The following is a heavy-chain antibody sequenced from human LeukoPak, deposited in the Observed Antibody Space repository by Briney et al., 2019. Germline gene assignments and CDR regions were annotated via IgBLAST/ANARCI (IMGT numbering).Heavy chain of an antibody. V-gene: IGHV4-30-2*01. CDR2: IYHSGST. Sequence: PSETLSLTCAVSGGSISSGGYSWSWLRQPPGKGLEWIGYIYHSGSTYYNPSLKSRVTISVDRSKNQFSLKLSSVTAADTAVYYCARGGIGELFDYWGQGTLVTVSS. CDR3: ARGGIGELFDY. CDR1: GGSISSGGYS. J-gene: IGHJ4*02. D-gene: IGHD3-10*01.